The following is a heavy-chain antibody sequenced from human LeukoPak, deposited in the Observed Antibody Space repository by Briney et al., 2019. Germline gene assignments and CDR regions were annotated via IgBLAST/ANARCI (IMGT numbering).Heavy chain of an antibody. CDR1: GFTFSSYS. J-gene: IGHJ4*02. CDR3: ARDGAAAGTIKGYFGY. D-gene: IGHD6-13*01. Sequence: GGSLRLSCAASGFTFSSYSMNWVRQAPGKGLEWVSSISSSSSYIYYADSVKGRFTISRDNAKNSLYLQMNSLRAEDTAVYYCARDGAAAGTIKGYFGYWGQGTLVTVSS. CDR2: ISSSSSYI. V-gene: IGHV3-21*01.